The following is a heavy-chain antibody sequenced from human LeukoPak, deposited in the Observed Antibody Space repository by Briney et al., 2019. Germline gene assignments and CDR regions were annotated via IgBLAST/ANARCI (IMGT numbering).Heavy chain of an antibody. J-gene: IGHJ4*02. CDR1: GGSISSYY. CDR3: ARGRGEYYYDSSGYYAYYFDY. Sequence: SETLSLTCTVSGGSISSYYWSWIRQPAGKGLEWIGRIYTSGSTNYNPSLKSRVTMSVDTSKNQFSLKLSSVTAADTAVYYCARGRGEYYYDSSGYYAYYFDYWGQGTLVTVSS. D-gene: IGHD3-22*01. V-gene: IGHV4-4*07. CDR2: IYTSGST.